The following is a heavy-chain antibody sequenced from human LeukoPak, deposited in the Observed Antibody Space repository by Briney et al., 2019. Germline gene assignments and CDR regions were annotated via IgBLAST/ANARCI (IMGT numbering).Heavy chain of an antibody. J-gene: IGHJ4*02. D-gene: IGHD3-22*01. V-gene: IGHV4-34*01. CDR2: INHSGST. Sequence: SETLSLTCAVYGGSFSGYCWSWIRQPPGKGLEWIGEINHSGSTNYNPSLKSRVTISVDTSKNQFSLKLSSVTAADTAVYYCARGLYYDSSGYPYYWGQGTLVTVSS. CDR3: ARGLYYDSSGYPYY. CDR1: GGSFSGYC.